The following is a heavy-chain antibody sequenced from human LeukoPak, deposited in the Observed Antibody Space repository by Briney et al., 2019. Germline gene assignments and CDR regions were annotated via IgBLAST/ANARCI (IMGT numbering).Heavy chain of an antibody. CDR2: INPNSGGT. D-gene: IGHD3-22*01. V-gene: IGHV1-2*06. J-gene: IGHJ4*02. CDR1: GYTFTGYY. Sequence: GASVKVSCKASGYTFTGYYMHWVRQAPGQGLEWMGRINPNSGGTNYAQKFQGRVTMTRDTAISTAYMVLSRLRSDDTAVYYCASVGYDSSGYSPYYFDYWGQGTLVTVSS. CDR3: ASVGYDSSGYSPYYFDY.